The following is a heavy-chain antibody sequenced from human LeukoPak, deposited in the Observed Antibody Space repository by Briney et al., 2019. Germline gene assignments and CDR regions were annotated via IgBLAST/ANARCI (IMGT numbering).Heavy chain of an antibody. CDR3: ARGGGSSSFFDY. J-gene: IGHJ4*02. Sequence: PGGSLRLSCAASGFTFSSYAMHWVRQAPGKGLEWVAVISYDGSNKYYADSVKGRFTISRDNSKNTLYLQMNSLRAEDTAVYYCARGGGSSSFFDYWGQGTLVTVSS. V-gene: IGHV3-30*04. CDR1: GFTFSSYA. D-gene: IGHD6-6*01. CDR2: ISYDGSNK.